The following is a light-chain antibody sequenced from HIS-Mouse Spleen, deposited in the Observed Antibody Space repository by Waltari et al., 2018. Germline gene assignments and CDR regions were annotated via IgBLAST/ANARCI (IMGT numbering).Light chain of an antibody. V-gene: IGLV2-14*01. CDR3: SSYTSSSTPYV. CDR1: SSYVGGYNH. Sequence: QSALTQPASVSGSPGQSITISCTGTSSYVGGYNHVSWYQQHPGKAPKLMIYEVSNRPSGVSNRFSGSKSGNTASLTISGLQAEDEADYYCSSYTSSSTPYVFGTGTKVTVL. J-gene: IGLJ1*01. CDR2: EVS.